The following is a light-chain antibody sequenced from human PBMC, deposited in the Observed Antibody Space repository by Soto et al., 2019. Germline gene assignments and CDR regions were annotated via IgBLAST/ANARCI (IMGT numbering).Light chain of an antibody. CDR2: GAS. CDR1: QSVSSN. Sequence: EIVMTQSPATLSVSPGQRATLSCRASQSVSSNLAWYQQKPGQAPRLIIYGASTRATGIPARFSGSGSGTEFTLTISSLQSEDFAVYHCQQYNSWPLTFGGGTKVEIK. J-gene: IGKJ4*01. V-gene: IGKV3-15*01. CDR3: QQYNSWPLT.